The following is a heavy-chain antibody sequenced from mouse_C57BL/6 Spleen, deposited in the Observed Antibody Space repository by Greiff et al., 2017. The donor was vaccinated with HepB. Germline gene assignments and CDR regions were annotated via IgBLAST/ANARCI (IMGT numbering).Heavy chain of an antibody. V-gene: IGHV1-42*01. CDR3: ARLENFDY. Sequence: EVQLQQSGPELVKPGASVKISCKASGYSFTGYYMNWVKQSPEKSLEWIGEINPSTGGTTYNQKFKAKATLTVDKSSSTAYMQLKSLTSEDSAVYYCARLENFDYWGQGTTLTVSS. J-gene: IGHJ2*01. CDR2: INPSTGGT. CDR1: GYSFTGYY.